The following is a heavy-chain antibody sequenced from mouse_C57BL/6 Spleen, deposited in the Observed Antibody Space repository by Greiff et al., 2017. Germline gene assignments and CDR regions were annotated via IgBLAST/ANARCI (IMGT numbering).Heavy chain of an antibody. CDR1: GFTFSNYW. Sequence: DVLLVESGGGLVQPGGSMKLSCVASGFTFSNYWMNWVRQSPEKGLEWVAQIRLKSDNYATHYAESVKGRFTISRDDSKSSVYLQMNNLRAEDTGIYYCTEGIPFDCWGQGTTLTVSS. J-gene: IGHJ2*01. CDR3: TEGIPFDC. V-gene: IGHV6-3*01. CDR2: IRLKSDNYAT.